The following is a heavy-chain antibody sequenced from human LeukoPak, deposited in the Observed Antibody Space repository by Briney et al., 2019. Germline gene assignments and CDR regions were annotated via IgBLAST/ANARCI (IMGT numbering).Heavy chain of an antibody. V-gene: IGHV4-39*07. D-gene: IGHD3-10*01. CDR2: IYYSGST. J-gene: IGHJ4*02. Sequence: KPSETLSLTCTVSGGSISSSVYYWGWIRQPPGKGLEWIGSIYYSGSTYYNPSLKSRVTISIDTSKTQFSLKLSSVTATDTAVYYCARDPHMVRGVTHWGQGTLVTVSS. CDR1: GGSISSSVYY. CDR3: ARDPHMVRGVTH.